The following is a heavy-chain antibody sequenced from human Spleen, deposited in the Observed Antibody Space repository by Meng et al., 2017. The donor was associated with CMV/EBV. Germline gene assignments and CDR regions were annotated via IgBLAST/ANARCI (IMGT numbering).Heavy chain of an antibody. V-gene: IGHV1-18*01. CDR3: TRDAGTITVYGIGDY. J-gene: IGHJ4*01. CDR1: GYIFTNYG. D-gene: IGHD1-14*01. CDR2: ISAYNGDT. Sequence: ASVKVSCKASGYIFTNYGVNWMRQAPGQGPEWMGWISAYNGDTMYAPKVQGRVTMTTDTSTSTAYMELRGLRSYDTAVYYCTRDAGTITVYGIGDYWGHGTLVTVSS.